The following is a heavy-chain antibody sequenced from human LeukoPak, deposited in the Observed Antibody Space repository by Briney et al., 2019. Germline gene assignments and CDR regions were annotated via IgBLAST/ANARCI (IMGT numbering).Heavy chain of an antibody. V-gene: IGHV3-23*01. J-gene: IGHJ4*02. CDR1: GFTFSSYA. D-gene: IGHD1-26*01. Sequence: GGSLRLSCAASGFTFSSYAMSWVRQAPGKGLEWVSAISGSGGSTYYADSVEGRFTISRDNSKNTLYLQMNSLGAEDTAVYYCAKHGLGDYIVGGDFDYWGQGTLVTVSS. CDR2: ISGSGGST. CDR3: AKHGLGDYIVGGDFDY.